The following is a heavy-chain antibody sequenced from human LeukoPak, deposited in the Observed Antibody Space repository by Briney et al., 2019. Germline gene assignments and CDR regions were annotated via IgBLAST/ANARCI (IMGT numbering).Heavy chain of an antibody. CDR1: GYTFTGYY. V-gene: IGHV1-2*02. CDR3: ARANPRTRDAFDI. J-gene: IGHJ3*02. CDR2: INPNSGGT. Sequence: ASVKVSCKASGYTFTGYYMHWVRQAPGQGLEWMGWINPNSGGTNYAQKFQGRVTMTRDTSISTAYMELSRLRSDDTAVYYCARANPRTRDAFDIWGQGTMVTVSS. D-gene: IGHD1-14*01.